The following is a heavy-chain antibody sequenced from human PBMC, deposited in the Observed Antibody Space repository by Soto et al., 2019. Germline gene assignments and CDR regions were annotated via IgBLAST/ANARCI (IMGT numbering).Heavy chain of an antibody. D-gene: IGHD3-3*01. CDR3: VRSVILSGGSYKGLIRPHYFDT. CDR2: IYYSGST. Sequence: ASETLSLTCTVSGGSISRYYWSWIRQPPWKGLEWIGYIYYSGSTNYNPSLKSRVTISVDTSKNEFSLNMDSVTAADTAIYYCVRSVILSGGSYKGLIRPHYFDTWGPGTLVTVSS. CDR1: GGSISRYY. V-gene: IGHV4-59*12. J-gene: IGHJ4*02.